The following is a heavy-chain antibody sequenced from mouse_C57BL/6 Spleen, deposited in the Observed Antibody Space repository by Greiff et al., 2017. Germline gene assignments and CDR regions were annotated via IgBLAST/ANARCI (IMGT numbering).Heavy chain of an antibody. CDR3: AHITTVVATDY. CDR2: IYPSDSET. V-gene: IGHV1-61*01. D-gene: IGHD1-1*01. J-gene: IGHJ2*01. CDR1: GYTFTSYW. Sequence: QVQLQQPGAELVRPGSSVKLSCKASGYTFTSYWMDWVKQRPGQGLEWIGNIYPSDSETHYNQKFKDKATLTVDKSSSTAYMQLSSLTSEDSAVYCCAHITTVVATDYWGQGTTLTVSS.